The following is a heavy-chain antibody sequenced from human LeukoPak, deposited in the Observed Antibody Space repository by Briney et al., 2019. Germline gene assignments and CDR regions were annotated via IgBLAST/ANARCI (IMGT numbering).Heavy chain of an antibody. CDR2: IYTSGTT. J-gene: IGHJ5*02. V-gene: IGHV4-4*07. D-gene: IGHD4-17*01. CDR3: ARDSGTTGEVKFDP. Sequence: SETLSLTCTVSGGSMNHYYWSWIRQPAGMGLEWIGRIYTSGTTTYNPSLKSRITMSVDTSKNQVSLRMSSVTAADTAVYYCARDSGTTGEVKFDPWGQGSLVSVSS. CDR1: GGSMNHYY.